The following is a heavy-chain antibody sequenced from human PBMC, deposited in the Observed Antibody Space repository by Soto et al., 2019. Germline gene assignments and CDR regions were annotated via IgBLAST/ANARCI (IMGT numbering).Heavy chain of an antibody. V-gene: IGHV3-23*01. CDR3: AKHHIRPYYYDSSGYYSVLTEYFQH. CDR1: GFTFSSYA. CDR2: ISGSGGST. J-gene: IGHJ1*01. Sequence: VGSLRLSCAASGFTFSSYAMSWVRQAPGKGLEWVSAISGSGGSTYYADSVKGRFTISRDNSKNTLYLQMNSLRAEDTAVYYCAKHHIRPYYYDSSGYYSVLTEYFQHWGQGTLVTVSS. D-gene: IGHD3-22*01.